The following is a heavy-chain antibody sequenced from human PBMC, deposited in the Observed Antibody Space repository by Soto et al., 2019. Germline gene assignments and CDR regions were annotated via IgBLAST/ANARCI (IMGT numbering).Heavy chain of an antibody. D-gene: IGHD4-17*01. J-gene: IGHJ5*02. CDR2: IYYSGST. Sequence: SETLSLTCTVSGGSISSSSYYWGWIRQPPGKGLEWIGSIYYSGSTYYNPSLKSRVTISVDTSKNQFSLKLSSVTAADTAVYYCARGVTTVTSWGQGTLVTVSS. CDR1: GGSISSSSYY. CDR3: ARGVTTVTS. V-gene: IGHV4-39*01.